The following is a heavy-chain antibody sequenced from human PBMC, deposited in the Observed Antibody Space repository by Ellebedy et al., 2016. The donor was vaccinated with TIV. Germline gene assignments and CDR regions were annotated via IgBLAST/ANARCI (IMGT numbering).Heavy chain of an antibody. CDR1: VDSVSSNNTS. V-gene: IGHV6-1*01. J-gene: IGHJ6*02. Sequence: SQTLSLTCAISVDSVSSNNTSWNWIRQSPSRGLEWLGRTYYRSKWYNAYAVSVQSRVTINPDTSKNQFSLQLNSVTPEDTAVYYCGRGRPMDVWGQGTTVIVSS. CDR3: GRGRPMDV. CDR2: TYYRSKWYN.